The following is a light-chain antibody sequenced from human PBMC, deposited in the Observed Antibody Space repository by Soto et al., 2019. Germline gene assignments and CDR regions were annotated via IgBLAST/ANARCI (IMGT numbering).Light chain of an antibody. CDR3: QQYQNWPLT. Sequence: EIVMTQSPATLSVSPGGRATLSCRASQSVSSNLAWYQQKPGQAPRLLIYGASTRATGFPARFSGSGSGTEFTLTISSLQSEDFAVYYCQQYQNWPLTVGGGTRVEIK. V-gene: IGKV3-15*01. CDR1: QSVSSN. CDR2: GAS. J-gene: IGKJ4*01.